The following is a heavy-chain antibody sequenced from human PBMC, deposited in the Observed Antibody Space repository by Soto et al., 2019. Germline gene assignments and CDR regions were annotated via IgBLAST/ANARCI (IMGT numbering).Heavy chain of an antibody. CDR3: AKGDSSGCYDYFDY. J-gene: IGHJ4*02. Sequence: EVQLLESGGGLVQPGGSLRLSCAASGFTFSRHGMSWVRQAPGKGLEWVSGISGSGGSTYYADSVKGRFTVSRDNSKNTLYLQMNSLRAEDTAVYYCAKGDSSGCYDYFDYWGQGTLVTVSS. CDR2: ISGSGGST. V-gene: IGHV3-23*01. D-gene: IGHD3-22*01. CDR1: GFTFSRHG.